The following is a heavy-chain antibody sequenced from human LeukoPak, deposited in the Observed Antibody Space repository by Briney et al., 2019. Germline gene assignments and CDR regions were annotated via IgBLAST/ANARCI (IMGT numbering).Heavy chain of an antibody. CDR1: GGSISSYY. Sequence: SGTLSLTCTVSGGSISSYYWSWIRQPAGKGLEWIGRIYISGSTNYNPSLKSRVTMSLDTSKNQFSLKLSSVTAADTAVYYCTRVGGYPLGAFDIWGQGTMVTVSS. CDR2: IYISGST. J-gene: IGHJ3*02. V-gene: IGHV4-4*07. CDR3: TRVGGYPLGAFDI. D-gene: IGHD3-22*01.